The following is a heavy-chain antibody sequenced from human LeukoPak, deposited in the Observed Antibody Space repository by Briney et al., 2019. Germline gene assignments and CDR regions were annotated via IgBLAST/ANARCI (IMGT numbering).Heavy chain of an antibody. CDR3: AKDYYASGDGPFDY. J-gene: IGHJ4*02. V-gene: IGHV3-30*18. D-gene: IGHD3-10*01. CDR2: MSYDGRKQ. Sequence: PGGSLGLSCAASGFTFTNFGMHWVRQAPGKGLEWVAVMSYDGRKQYNADSVKGRFTISRDNSKNTLYLQMNSLRAEDTAIYYCAKDYYASGDGPFDYWGQGTLVTVSS. CDR1: GFTFTNFG.